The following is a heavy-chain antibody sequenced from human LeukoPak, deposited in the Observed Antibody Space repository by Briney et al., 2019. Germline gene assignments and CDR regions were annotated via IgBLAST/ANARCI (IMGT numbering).Heavy chain of an antibody. J-gene: IGHJ4*02. Sequence: PSETLSLTCTVSGGSISSYYWSWLRQPPGKGLEWVGYIYYSGSTNYNPSLKSRVTISVDTSKNQFSLKLSSVTAADTAVYYCARRGGYSGYENLWGQGTLVTISS. D-gene: IGHD5-12*01. CDR3: ARRGGYSGYENL. CDR1: GGSISSYY. CDR2: IYYSGST. V-gene: IGHV4-59*08.